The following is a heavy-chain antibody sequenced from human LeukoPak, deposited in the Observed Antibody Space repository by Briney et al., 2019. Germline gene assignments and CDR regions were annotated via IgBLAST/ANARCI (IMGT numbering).Heavy chain of an antibody. Sequence: SVKVSCKASGYTFTGYYMHWVRQAPGQGLEWMGRIIPILGIANYAQKFQGRVTITADKSTSTAYMELSSLRSEDTAVYYCARKELEPYDAFDIWGQGTMVTVSS. J-gene: IGHJ3*02. CDR2: IIPILGIA. CDR1: GYTFTGYY. CDR3: ARKELEPYDAFDI. D-gene: IGHD1-1*01. V-gene: IGHV1-69*02.